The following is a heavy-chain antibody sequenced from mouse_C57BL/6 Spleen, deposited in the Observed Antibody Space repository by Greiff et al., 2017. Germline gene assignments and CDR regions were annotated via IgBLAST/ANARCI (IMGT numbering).Heavy chain of an antibody. Sequence: QVQLQQSGAELVKPGASVKISCKASGYAFSSYWMNWVKQRPGKGLEWIGQIYPGDGDTNYNGKFKGKATLTADKSSSTAYMQLSSLTSEDSAVYVCARDCYHYYAMDYWGQGTSVTVSS. V-gene: IGHV1-80*01. J-gene: IGHJ4*01. CDR3: ARDCYHYYAMDY. CDR2: IYPGDGDT. CDR1: GYAFSSYW. D-gene: IGHD2-3*01.